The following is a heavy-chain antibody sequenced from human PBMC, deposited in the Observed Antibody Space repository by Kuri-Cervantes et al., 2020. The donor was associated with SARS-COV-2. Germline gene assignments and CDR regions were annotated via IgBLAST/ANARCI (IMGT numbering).Heavy chain of an antibody. D-gene: IGHD6-19*01. CDR1: GGSFSGYY. CDR3: ARDLVVSSGWDYYMDV. J-gene: IGHJ6*03. Sequence: SETLSLTCAVYGGSFSGYYWSWIRQPPGKGLEWIGEINHSGSTNYNPSLKSRVTISVDTSKNQFSLKLSSVTAADTAVYYCARDLVVSSGWDYYMDVWGKGTTVTVSS. CDR2: INHSGST. V-gene: IGHV4-34*01.